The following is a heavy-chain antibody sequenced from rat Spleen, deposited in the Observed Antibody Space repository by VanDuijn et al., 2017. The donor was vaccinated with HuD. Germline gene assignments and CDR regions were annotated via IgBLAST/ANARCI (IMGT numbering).Heavy chain of an antibody. CDR3: VRQDTSGYSNWFAY. CDR1: GFTFSNFD. CDR2: ISPSGVT. J-gene: IGHJ3*01. D-gene: IGHD4-3*01. Sequence: EVQLVESGGGLVQPGRSLKLSCVASGFTFSNFDMAWVRQAPTKGLEWVASISPSGVTYYRDSVKGRFTVSRENAKSTLYLLMDSLRSEDTATYVCVRQDTSGYSNWFAYWGQGTLVTVSS. V-gene: IGHV5-25*01.